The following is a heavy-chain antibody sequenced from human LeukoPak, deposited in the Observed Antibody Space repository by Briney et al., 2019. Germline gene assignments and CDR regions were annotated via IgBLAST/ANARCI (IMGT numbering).Heavy chain of an antibody. D-gene: IGHD1-26*01. Sequence: ASVKVSCKASGYTFTSYYMHWVRQAPGQGLEWMGIINPSGGSTSYAQKFQGRVTMTRDTSTSTVYMELSSLRSEDTAVYYCARAGAASTWYYYMDVWGKGTTVTVSS. V-gene: IGHV1-46*01. CDR1: GYTFTSYY. CDR3: ARAGAASTWYYYMDV. CDR2: INPSGGST. J-gene: IGHJ6*03.